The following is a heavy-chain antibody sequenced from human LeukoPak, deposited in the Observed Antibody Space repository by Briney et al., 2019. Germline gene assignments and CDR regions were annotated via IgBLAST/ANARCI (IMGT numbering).Heavy chain of an antibody. Sequence: SETLSLTCAVYGGSFSGYYWSWIRQPPGKGLEWIGEINHSGSTNYNPSLKSRVTISVDRSKNQFSLKLSSVTAADTAVYYCARASQLLFNYWGQGTLVTVSS. J-gene: IGHJ4*02. D-gene: IGHD2-2*01. CDR1: GGSFSGYY. CDR3: ARASQLLFNY. CDR2: INHSGST. V-gene: IGHV4-34*01.